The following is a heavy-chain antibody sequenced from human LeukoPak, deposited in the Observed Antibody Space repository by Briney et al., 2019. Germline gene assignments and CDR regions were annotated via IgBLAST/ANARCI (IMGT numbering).Heavy chain of an antibody. CDR1: GFTFSSYA. D-gene: IGHD3-22*01. V-gene: IGHV3-30*07. J-gene: IGHJ4*02. CDR3: AKAVGPSGYYPAH. Sequence: GRSLRLSCAASGFTFSSYAMHWVRQAPGKGLEWVAVISYDGSNKYYADSVKGRFTISRDNSKNTLYLQMNSLRAEDTAVYYCAKAVGPSGYYPAHWGQGTLVTVSS. CDR2: ISYDGSNK.